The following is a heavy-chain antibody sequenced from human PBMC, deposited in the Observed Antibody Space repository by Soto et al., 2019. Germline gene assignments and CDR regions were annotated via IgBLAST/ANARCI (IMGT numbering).Heavy chain of an antibody. CDR2: IYYSGST. Sequence: SETLSLTCTVSGDSVSSGGYYWSWIRQPPGKGLEWIGYIYYSGSTNYNPSLKSRVTISVDTSKNQFSLKLSSVTAADTAVYYCARALYNWNRKYYGMDVWGQGTTVTVSS. J-gene: IGHJ6*02. D-gene: IGHD1-20*01. CDR3: ARALYNWNRKYYGMDV. CDR1: GDSVSSGGYY. V-gene: IGHV4-61*08.